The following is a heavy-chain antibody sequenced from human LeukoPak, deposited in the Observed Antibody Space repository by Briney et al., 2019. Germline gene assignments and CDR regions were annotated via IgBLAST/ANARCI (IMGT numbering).Heavy chain of an antibody. D-gene: IGHD3-10*01. CDR3: ARSFRSSGSENFDY. CDR1: GFTFSSYW. CDR2: INSDGSST. V-gene: IGHV3-74*01. J-gene: IGHJ4*02. Sequence: GGSLRLSCAASGFTFSSYWMHWVRQAPGKGLVWVSRINSDGSSTSYADSVKGRFTISRDDAKNTLYLQMNSLRAEDTAVYYCARSFRSSGSENFDYWGQGTLVTVSS.